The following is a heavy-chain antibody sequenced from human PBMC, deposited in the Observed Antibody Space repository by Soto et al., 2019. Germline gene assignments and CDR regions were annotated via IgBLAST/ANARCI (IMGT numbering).Heavy chain of an antibody. CDR2: IYYSGST. Sequence: QLQLQESGPGLVKPSETLSLTCTVSGGSISSSSYYWGWIRQPPGKGLEWLGRIYYSGSTYYNPSLKSGASMSVDTSKNQFALELSSVTAADTAVYYCASHLWFGEYSWPYYFAYWGQGTLVTVSS. J-gene: IGHJ4*02. CDR3: ASHLWFGEYSWPYYFAY. D-gene: IGHD3-10*01. CDR1: GGSISSSSYY. V-gene: IGHV4-39*01.